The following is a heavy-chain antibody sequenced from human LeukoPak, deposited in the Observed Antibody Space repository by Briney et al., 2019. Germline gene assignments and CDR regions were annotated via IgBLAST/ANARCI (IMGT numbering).Heavy chain of an antibody. Sequence: SETLSLTCTVSGDSISSARYYWAWIRQHPGKGLEWIGNIYHTGDTFYNPSLQSRFIISVDTSKNQFSLKVSSVTAADTAIYYCARRNDPWSGPRNWFDPWGQGILVTVSS. J-gene: IGHJ5*02. V-gene: IGHV4-31*03. CDR2: IYHTGDT. CDR1: GDSISSARYY. D-gene: IGHD3-3*01. CDR3: ARRNDPWSGPRNWFDP.